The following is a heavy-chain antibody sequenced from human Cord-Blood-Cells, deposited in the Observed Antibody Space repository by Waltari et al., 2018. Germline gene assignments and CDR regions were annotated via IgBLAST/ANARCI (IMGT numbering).Heavy chain of an antibody. CDR1: GGPTRSVGYS. CDR3: ARSIYDYNYYYGMDV. Sequence: QLQLQESGSGLVKPSQTLSLTCAVSGGPTRSVGYSWRWIRQPPGKGLEWIGYIYHSGSTYYNPSLKSRVTISVDRSKNQFSLKLSSVTAADTAVYYCARSIYDYNYYYGMDVWGQGTTVTVSS. J-gene: IGHJ6*02. D-gene: IGHD5-12*01. V-gene: IGHV4-30-2*01. CDR2: IYHSGST.